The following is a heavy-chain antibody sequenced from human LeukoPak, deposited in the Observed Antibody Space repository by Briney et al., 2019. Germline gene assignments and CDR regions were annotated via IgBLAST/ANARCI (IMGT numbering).Heavy chain of an antibody. CDR1: GGSFSGYY. Sequence: SETLSLTCAVYGGSFSGYYWSWIRQPPGKGLEWIGEINHSGSTNYNPSLKSRVTISVDTSKNQFSLKLSSVTAADTAVYYCVRASYYDFWSVYLTAPDRLYSFDYWGQGPLVTVSS. CDR2: INHSGST. D-gene: IGHD3-3*01. V-gene: IGHV4-34*01. CDR3: VRASYYDFWSVYLTAPDRLYSFDY. J-gene: IGHJ4*02.